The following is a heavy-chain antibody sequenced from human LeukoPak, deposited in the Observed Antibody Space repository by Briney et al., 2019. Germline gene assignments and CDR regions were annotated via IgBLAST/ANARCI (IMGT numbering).Heavy chain of an antibody. D-gene: IGHD5-12*01. Sequence: PGGSLRLSCAASGFIFSIYAMNWVRQAPGKGLEWVALISYDGSTKYYADSVKGRFTISRDNSKNTLYLQMNSLRAEDTAVYYCATAGGYSGYVIDDLDIWGQGAMVTVSS. J-gene: IGHJ3*02. CDR1: GFIFSIYA. CDR3: ATAGGYSGYVIDDLDI. V-gene: IGHV3-30-3*01. CDR2: ISYDGSTK.